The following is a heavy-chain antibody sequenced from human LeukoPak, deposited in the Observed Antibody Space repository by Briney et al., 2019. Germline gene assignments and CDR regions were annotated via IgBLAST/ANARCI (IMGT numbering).Heavy chain of an antibody. V-gene: IGHV4-39*07. J-gene: IGHJ5*02. D-gene: IGHD3-10*01. Sequence: SETLSLTCTVSGGSISSSSYYWGWIRQPPGKGLEWIGSIFYSGNIYYNPSLKSRVTISVYTSKNQFSLRLSSVTAADTAVYYCARGLGEGRSISMIRGVRAPSYNWFDPWGHGTQVTVSS. CDR1: GGSISSSSYY. CDR2: IFYSGNI. CDR3: ARGLGEGRSISMIRGVRAPSYNWFDP.